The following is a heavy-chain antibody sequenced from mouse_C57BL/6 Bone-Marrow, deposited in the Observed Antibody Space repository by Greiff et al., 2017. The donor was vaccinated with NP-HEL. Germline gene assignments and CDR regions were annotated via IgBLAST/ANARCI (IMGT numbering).Heavy chain of an antibody. Sequence: EVQVVESGPGLVKPSQSLSLTCSVTGYSITSGYYWNWIRQFPGNKLEWMGYIRYDGSNNYNPSLKNRISITRDTSKNQFFLKLNSVTTEDTATYYCSRIPLLGYYFDYWGQGTTLTVSS. J-gene: IGHJ2*01. D-gene: IGHD1-1*01. CDR3: SRIPLLGYYFDY. CDR1: GYSITSGYY. CDR2: IRYDGSN. V-gene: IGHV3-6*01.